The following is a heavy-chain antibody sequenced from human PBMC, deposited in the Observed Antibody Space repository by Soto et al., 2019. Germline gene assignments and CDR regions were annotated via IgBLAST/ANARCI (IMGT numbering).Heavy chain of an antibody. CDR2: ISYDGSNK. V-gene: IGHV3-30-3*01. CDR3: AAFLGVGATEDRSPFDY. D-gene: IGHD1-26*01. CDR1: GFTFSSHA. Sequence: QVQLVESGGGVVQPGRSLRLSCAASGFTFSSHAMHWVRQAPGKGLEWVAVISYDGSNKYYADSVKGRFTISRDNSKNTLYLQMNSLRAEDTAVYYCAAFLGVGATEDRSPFDYWGQGTLVTVSS. J-gene: IGHJ4*02.